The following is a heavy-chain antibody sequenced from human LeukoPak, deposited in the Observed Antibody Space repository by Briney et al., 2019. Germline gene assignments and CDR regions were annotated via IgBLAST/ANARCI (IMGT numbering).Heavy chain of an antibody. CDR2: INHSGST. V-gene: IGHV4-34*01. J-gene: IGHJ6*04. CDR1: GGSISSYY. CDR3: ASLGRGRLRGYYYGMDV. Sequence: PSETLSLTCTVSGGSISSYYWSWIRQPPGKGLEWIGEINHSGSTSYNPSLKSRVTISVDTSKNQFSLKLSSVTAADTAVYYCASLGRGRLRGYYYGMDVWGKGTTVTVSS. D-gene: IGHD6-25*01.